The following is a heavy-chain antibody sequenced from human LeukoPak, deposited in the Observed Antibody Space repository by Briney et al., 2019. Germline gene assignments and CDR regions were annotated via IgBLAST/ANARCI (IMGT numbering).Heavy chain of an antibody. CDR2: FDPEEGET. J-gene: IGHJ6*02. CDR3: ATDRIVAAGTYYYNMDV. V-gene: IGHV1-24*01. CDR1: GYTLIELS. Sequence: ASVKVSCKVSGYTLIELSMHWVRQAPGKGLEWMGGFDPEEGETVDAQKFQGRVTMPEDTATDTAYMELSSLRSEDTAVYYCATDRIVAAGTYYYNMDVWGQGTTVTVSS. D-gene: IGHD6-13*01.